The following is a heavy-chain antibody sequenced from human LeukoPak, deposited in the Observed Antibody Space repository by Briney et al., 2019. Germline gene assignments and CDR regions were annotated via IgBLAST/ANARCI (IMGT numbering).Heavy chain of an antibody. CDR2: ISSSSSYI. V-gene: IGHV3-21*01. J-gene: IGHJ4*02. CDR3: ARSWGKWFQDY. CDR1: GFTFSSYS. Sequence: GGSLRLSCAASGFTFSSYSMNWVRQAPGKGLEWVSSISSSSSYIYYADSVKGRFTISRDNAKNSLYLQMNSLRAEDTAVYYCARSWGKWFQDYWGQGTLVTVSS. D-gene: IGHD3-16*01.